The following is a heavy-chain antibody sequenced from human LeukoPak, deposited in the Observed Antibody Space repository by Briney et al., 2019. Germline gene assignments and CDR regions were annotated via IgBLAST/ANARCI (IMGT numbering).Heavy chain of an antibody. CDR1: GYTFTAYY. CDR2: INPNTGDT. J-gene: IGHJ4*02. D-gene: IGHD1-26*01. V-gene: IGHV1-2*02. CDR3: ARDEQSGSYPGGFDY. Sequence: ASVKVSCKASGYTFTAYYIHWVRQAPGQGPEWMGWINPNTGDTKSAQEFQGRVTMTRDTSISTAYMELSRLRSDDTAVYYCARDEQSGSYPGGFDYWGQGTLVTVSS.